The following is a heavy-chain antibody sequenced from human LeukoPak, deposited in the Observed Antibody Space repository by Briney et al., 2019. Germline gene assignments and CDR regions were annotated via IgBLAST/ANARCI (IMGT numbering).Heavy chain of an antibody. V-gene: IGHV3-21*01. Sequence: GGSLRLSCAASGFTFSSYSMNWVRQAPGKGLEWVSSISSSSSYIYYADSVRGRFTISRDNAKNSLYLQMNSLRAEDTAVYYCARGTYYDFWSGYSLADYWGQGTLVTVSS. D-gene: IGHD3-3*01. CDR2: ISSSSSYI. J-gene: IGHJ4*02. CDR1: GFTFSSYS. CDR3: ARGTYYDFWSGYSLADY.